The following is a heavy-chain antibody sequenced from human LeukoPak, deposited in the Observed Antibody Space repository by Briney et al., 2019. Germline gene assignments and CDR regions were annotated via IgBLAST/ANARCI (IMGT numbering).Heavy chain of an antibody. V-gene: IGHV4-59*08. CDR2: IHYSGSP. CDR3: ARHSPGYESSGYYFDYFDY. CDR1: GGSIISYY. Sequence: SETLSLTCTVSGGSIISYYWSWIRQPPGKGLEWIGYIHYSGSPYYNPSLKSRVTISVDTSKNQFSLNLSSVTAADTAVYYCARHSPGYESSGYYFDYFDYWGQGALVTVSS. J-gene: IGHJ4*02. D-gene: IGHD3-22*01.